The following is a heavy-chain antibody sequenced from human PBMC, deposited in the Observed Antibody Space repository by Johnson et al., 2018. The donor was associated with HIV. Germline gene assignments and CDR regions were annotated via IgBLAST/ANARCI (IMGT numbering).Heavy chain of an antibody. Sequence: VQLVESGGGVVRPGGSLRISCVASGFKFYEYDVRWVRQVPGKGLEWVSGFNWSGGGTTYADSVKGRFTVSSDNAKNSLYLQMNSLRAEDTAVYYCARDGGIPTGDAFDIWGQGTMVTVSS. CDR3: ARDGGIPTGDAFDI. J-gene: IGHJ3*02. CDR2: FNWSGGGT. D-gene: IGHD1-26*01. CDR1: GFKFYEYD. V-gene: IGHV3-20*04.